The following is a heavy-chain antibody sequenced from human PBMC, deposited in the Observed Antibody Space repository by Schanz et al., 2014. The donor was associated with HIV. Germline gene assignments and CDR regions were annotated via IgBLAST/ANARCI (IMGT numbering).Heavy chain of an antibody. CDR2: IWYDGTND. CDR3: AREIDSSSWSFAGYYYGMDV. V-gene: IGHV3-33*01. D-gene: IGHD6-13*01. CDR1: GFTFSSYA. J-gene: IGHJ6*02. Sequence: QEQVVESGGRVVQPGRSLRLACATSGFTFSSYAMHWVRQAPGTGLEWVAVIWYDGTNDHYADSVKGRFTISRDNSKNTLYLQMNSLRVDDTAVYYCAREIDSSSWSFAGYYYGMDVWGQGTTVTVAS.